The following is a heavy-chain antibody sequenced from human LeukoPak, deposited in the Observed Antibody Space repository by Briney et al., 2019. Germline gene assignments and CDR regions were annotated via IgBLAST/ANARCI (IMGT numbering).Heavy chain of an antibody. CDR1: GGSISSSSYS. J-gene: IGHJ5*02. V-gene: IGHV4-39*07. CDR3: ARGTLRYFDWFNSENWFDP. CDR2: IYYSGST. D-gene: IGHD3-9*01. Sequence: PSETLSLTCTVSGGSISSSSYSWGWIRQPPGKGLEWIGSIYYSGSTYYNPSLKSRVTISVDTSKNQFSLKLSSVTAADTAVYYCARGTLRYFDWFNSENWFDPWGQGTLVTVSS.